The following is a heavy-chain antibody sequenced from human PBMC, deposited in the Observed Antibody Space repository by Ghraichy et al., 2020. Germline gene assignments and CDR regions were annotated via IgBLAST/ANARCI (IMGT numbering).Heavy chain of an antibody. CDR2: ISSSSSYI. CDR3: ARVREYCSGGSCHGMDV. Sequence: GGSLRLSCAASGFTFSSYSMNWVRQAPGKGLEWVSSISSSSSYIYYADLVKGRFTISRDNAKNSLYLQMNSLRAEDTAVYYCARVREYCSGGSCHGMDVWGQGTTVTVSS. D-gene: IGHD2-15*01. V-gene: IGHV3-21*01. J-gene: IGHJ6*02. CDR1: GFTFSSYS.